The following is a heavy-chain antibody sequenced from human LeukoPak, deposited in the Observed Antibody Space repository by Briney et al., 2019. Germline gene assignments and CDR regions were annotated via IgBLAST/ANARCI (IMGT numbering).Heavy chain of an antibody. Sequence: SETLSLTCTVSGDSISSYYWNWIRQPAGKGLEWIGRIYSSGSTNYNPSLKSRVTMSVDTSKNQFSLQLSSVTAADTAVYYCARGGRGSGDYYYYYGMDVWGQGTTVTVSS. J-gene: IGHJ6*02. CDR2: IYSSGST. D-gene: IGHD2-15*01. V-gene: IGHV4-4*07. CDR1: GDSISSYY. CDR3: ARGGRGSGDYYYYYGMDV.